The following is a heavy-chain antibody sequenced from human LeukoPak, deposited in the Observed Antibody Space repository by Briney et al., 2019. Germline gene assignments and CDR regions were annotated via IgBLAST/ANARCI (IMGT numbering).Heavy chain of an antibody. J-gene: IGHJ4*02. CDR3: AREEVHCGGDCPDY. CDR2: ITYSSSTM. D-gene: IGHD2-21*02. V-gene: IGHV3-48*02. Sequence: PGGTLRLSCAASGFTFSSHSMNWVRQAPGKGLEWVSYITYSSSTMYYADSVKGRFTVSRDNAKNSLYLQMNSLRDEDTAVYYCAREEVHCGGDCPDYWGQGSQVTVSS. CDR1: GFTFSSHS.